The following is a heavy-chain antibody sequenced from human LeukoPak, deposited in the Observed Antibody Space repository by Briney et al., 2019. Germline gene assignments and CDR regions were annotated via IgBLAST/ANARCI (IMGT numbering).Heavy chain of an antibody. CDR3: ASPQGYSSSWYGRDLDY. CDR1: GFTFSSYA. D-gene: IGHD6-13*01. Sequence: PGGSLRLSCAASGFTFSSYAMSWVRQAPGKGLEWVSAISGSGGSTYYADSVKGGFTISRDNYKNTLYLQMNSLRAEDTGVYYCASPQGYSSSWYGRDLDYWGQGTLVTVSS. V-gene: IGHV3-23*01. CDR2: ISGSGGST. J-gene: IGHJ4*02.